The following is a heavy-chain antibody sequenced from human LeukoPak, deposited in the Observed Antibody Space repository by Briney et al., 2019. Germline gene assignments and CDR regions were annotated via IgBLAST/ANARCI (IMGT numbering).Heavy chain of an antibody. Sequence: GASVKVSCKASGYTFTDNFMQWVRQAPGRGLEWMGWINPHTGGTKYVERFQGRVTMTRDTSISTAFMEVRRLRSDDTAVYYCARDNTSGYYADYWGQGTLVTVSS. CDR1: GYTFTDNF. J-gene: IGHJ4*02. V-gene: IGHV1-2*02. CDR2: INPHTGGT. D-gene: IGHD3-22*01. CDR3: ARDNTSGYYADY.